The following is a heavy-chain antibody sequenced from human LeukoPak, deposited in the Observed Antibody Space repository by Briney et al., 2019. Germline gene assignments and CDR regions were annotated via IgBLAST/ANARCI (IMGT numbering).Heavy chain of an antibody. V-gene: IGHV3-48*01. CDR3: ARARFLEWLVPFDY. D-gene: IGHD3-3*01. J-gene: IGHJ4*02. Sequence: PGGSLRLSCAASGFNFSSYSMNWVRQAPGKGLEWVSSISSSSSTIYYADSVKGRFTISRDNAKNSLYLQMNSLRAEDTAVYYCARARFLEWLVPFDYWGQGTLVTVSS. CDR1: GFNFSSYS. CDR2: ISSSSSTI.